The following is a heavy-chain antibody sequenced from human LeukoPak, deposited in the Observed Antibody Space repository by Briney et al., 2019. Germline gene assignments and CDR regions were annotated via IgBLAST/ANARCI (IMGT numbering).Heavy chain of an antibody. V-gene: IGHV1-46*01. Sequence: ASVKVSCKASGYTFTSYYMHWVRQAPGQGLEWVGLINPSGGSTSYAQKFQGRVTMTRDTSTSTVYMELSSLRSEDTAVYYCARDQLRYDFWSGYYGPHYYYYGMDVWGQGTTVTVSS. CDR2: INPSGGST. D-gene: IGHD3-3*01. CDR3: ARDQLRYDFWSGYYGPHYYYYGMDV. J-gene: IGHJ6*02. CDR1: GYTFTSYY.